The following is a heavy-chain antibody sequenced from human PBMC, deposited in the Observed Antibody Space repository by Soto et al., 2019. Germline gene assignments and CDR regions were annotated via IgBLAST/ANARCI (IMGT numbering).Heavy chain of an antibody. D-gene: IGHD4-17*01. J-gene: IGHJ4*02. Sequence: SETLSLTCTVSCGSVTNSSYYWGWIRQSPGKGLEWIGSVYYRGRSYSKSSVKSRVTISVDTSKNRFSLSLNSVTASDTAVYFCVSQRTTVPTHAYFDYWGPGALVTVS. CDR3: VSQRTTVPTHAYFDY. CDR1: CGSVTNSSYY. V-gene: IGHV4-39*01. CDR2: VYYRGRS.